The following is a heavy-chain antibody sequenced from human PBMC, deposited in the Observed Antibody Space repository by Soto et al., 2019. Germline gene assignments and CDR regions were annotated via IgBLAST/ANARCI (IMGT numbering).Heavy chain of an antibody. Sequence: PSETLSLTCAVSSGSISSSNWWSWVRPPPGKGLEWIGEIYHSGSTNYNPSLKSRVTISVDKSKNQFSLKLSSVTAADTAVYYCARAGAAAGYDLGWFDPWGQGTLVTVSS. D-gene: IGHD6-13*01. J-gene: IGHJ5*02. CDR2: IYHSGST. CDR3: ARAGAAAGYDLGWFDP. CDR1: SGSISSSNW. V-gene: IGHV4-4*02.